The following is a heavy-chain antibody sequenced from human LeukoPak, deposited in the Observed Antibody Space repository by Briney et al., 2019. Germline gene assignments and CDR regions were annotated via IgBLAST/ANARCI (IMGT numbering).Heavy chain of an antibody. V-gene: IGHV4-30-2*01. Sequence: PSETLSLTCAVSGGSISSGGYSWRWIRQPPGKGLEWIGYIYHSGSTYYNPSLKSRVTISVDRAKNQFSLKLSSVTAADTAVYYCARDPPAYYDILTGYYPTDAFDIWGQGTMVTVSS. CDR1: GGSISSGGYS. J-gene: IGHJ3*02. D-gene: IGHD3-9*01. CDR2: IYHSGST. CDR3: ARDPPAYYDILTGYYPTDAFDI.